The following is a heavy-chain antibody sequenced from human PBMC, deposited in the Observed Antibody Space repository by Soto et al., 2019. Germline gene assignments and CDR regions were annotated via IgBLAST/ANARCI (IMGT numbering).Heavy chain of an antibody. Sequence: GASVKVSCKVSGYTLTELSMHWVRQAPGKGLEWMGGFDPEDGETIYAQKFQGRVTMTEDTSTDTAYMELSSLRSEDTAVYYCATDRFGGSGNWFDPWGQGTLVTVSS. CDR2: FDPEDGET. V-gene: IGHV1-24*01. CDR3: ATDRFGGSGNWFDP. D-gene: IGHD2-15*01. J-gene: IGHJ5*02. CDR1: GYTLTELS.